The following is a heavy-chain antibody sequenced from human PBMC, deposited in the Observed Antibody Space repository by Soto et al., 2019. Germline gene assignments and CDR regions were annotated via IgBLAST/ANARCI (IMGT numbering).Heavy chain of an antibody. D-gene: IGHD5-12*01. V-gene: IGHV2-5*02. Sequence: QITLKESGPTLVKPTQTLTLTCTFSGFSLSTRGVAVGWFRQPPGKALEWLALIYWDEDKWYSPSLKSRLTIADDTSKNQVVLTVTHMDPVDKATYYCAHRPRGSASYFDYWGQGTLVTVSS. CDR1: GFSLSTRGVA. CDR2: IYWDEDK. CDR3: AHRPRGSASYFDY. J-gene: IGHJ4*02.